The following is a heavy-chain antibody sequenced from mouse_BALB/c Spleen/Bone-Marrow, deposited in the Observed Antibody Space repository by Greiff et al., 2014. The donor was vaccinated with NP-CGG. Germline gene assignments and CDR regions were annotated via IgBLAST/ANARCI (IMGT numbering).Heavy chain of an antibody. J-gene: IGHJ1*01. CDR2: IWAGGST. V-gene: IGHV2-9*02. CDR1: GFSLTSYG. Sequence: VQVVESGPGLVAPSQSLPITCTVSGFSLTSYGVHWVRQPPGKGLEWLGVIWAGGSTNYNSALMSRLSISKDNSKSQVFLKVNSLQTDDTAMYDCEGVDLWYFDDWGAGTTVTVSA. CDR3: EGVDLWYFDD.